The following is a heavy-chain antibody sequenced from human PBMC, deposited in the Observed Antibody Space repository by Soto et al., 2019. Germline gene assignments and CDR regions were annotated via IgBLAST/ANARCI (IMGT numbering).Heavy chain of an antibody. CDR1: GFTFISYS. D-gene: IGHD3-16*01. V-gene: IGHV3-48*01. CDR2: ISSSSSTI. CDR3: AKSAGSNAYYPNDY. J-gene: IGHJ4*02. Sequence: VGSLRLSCAASGFTFISYSMNWVRQAPGKGLEWVSYISSSSSTIYYADSVKGRFTISRDNSKNTLYLQMNSLRAEDAAVYYCAKSAGSNAYYPNDYWGQGTLVTVSS.